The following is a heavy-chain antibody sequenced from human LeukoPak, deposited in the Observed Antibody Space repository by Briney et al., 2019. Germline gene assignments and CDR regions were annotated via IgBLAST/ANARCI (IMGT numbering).Heavy chain of an antibody. CDR2: IIPIFGTA. Sequence: ASVKVSCKASGYTFTNYYMHWVRQAPGQGLEWMGGIIPIFGTANYAQKFQGRVTITADESTSTAYMELSSLRSEDTAVYYCAREDTMYYFDYWGQGTLVTVSS. CDR1: GYTFTNYY. CDR3: AREDTMYYFDY. V-gene: IGHV1-69*13. J-gene: IGHJ4*02.